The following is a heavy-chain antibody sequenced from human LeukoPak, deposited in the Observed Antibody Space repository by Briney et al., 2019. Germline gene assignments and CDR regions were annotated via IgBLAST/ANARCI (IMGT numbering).Heavy chain of an antibody. CDR2: IYHSGST. CDR3: ARSFIAAEALDY. CDR1: GYSISSGYY. J-gene: IGHJ4*02. D-gene: IGHD6-13*01. Sequence: PSETLSLTCTVSGYSISSGYYWGWIRQPPGKGLEWIGSIYHSGSTYYNPSLKSRVTISVDTSKNQFSLKLSSVTAADTAVYYCARSFIAAEALDYWGQGTLVTVSS. V-gene: IGHV4-38-2*02.